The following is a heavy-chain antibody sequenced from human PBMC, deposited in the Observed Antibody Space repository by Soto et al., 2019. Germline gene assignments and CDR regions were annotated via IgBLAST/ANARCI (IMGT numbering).Heavy chain of an antibody. V-gene: IGHV1-18*01. J-gene: IGHJ6*02. D-gene: IGHD2-2*01. CDR3: ARANARMSERAYYDYGMDV. CDR1: GYRFSTYG. CDR2: ISPENGNT. Sequence: QVQLVQSGGEVKEPGASVKVPCKASGYRFSTYGISWVRQAPGQGLEWVGWISPENGNTKYAQRIQGRVTMTTDTSPTTAYMELRSLRSDDTAVYYCARANARMSERAYYDYGMDVWGQGTTVTVS.